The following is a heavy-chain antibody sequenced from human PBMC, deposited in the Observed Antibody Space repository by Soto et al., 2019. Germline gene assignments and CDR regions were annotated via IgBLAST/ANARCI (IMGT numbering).Heavy chain of an antibody. Sequence: QVQLVESGGGLVKPGGSLRLSCAASGFTFSGYYMSWIRQAPGKGLEWVSYIGGRANSIYYADSVKGRFTISRDNGKNSLFLQMNSLRVEDTAVYYCARLGSGWSFHYWGQGTLVTVSS. CDR1: GFTFSGYY. CDR2: IGGRANSI. D-gene: IGHD6-19*01. CDR3: ARLGSGWSFHY. J-gene: IGHJ4*02. V-gene: IGHV3-11*01.